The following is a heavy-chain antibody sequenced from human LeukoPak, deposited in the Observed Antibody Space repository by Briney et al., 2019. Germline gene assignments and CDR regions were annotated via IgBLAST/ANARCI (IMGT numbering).Heavy chain of an antibody. D-gene: IGHD1-26*01. CDR3: ARVGNISPRGWLDS. J-gene: IGHJ4*02. CDR2: ISAYNGNT. Sequence: ASVKVSCKASGYTFTSYGISWVRQAPGQGLEWMGWISAYNGNTNYAQKLQGRVTMTTDTSKSTAYMELRSLRSDDTAVYDWARVGNISPRGWLDSWGQGTLVTVSS. CDR1: GYTFTSYG. V-gene: IGHV1-18*01.